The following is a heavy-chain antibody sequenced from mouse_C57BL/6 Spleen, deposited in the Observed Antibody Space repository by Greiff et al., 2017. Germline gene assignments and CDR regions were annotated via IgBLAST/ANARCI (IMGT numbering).Heavy chain of an antibody. V-gene: IGHV1-59*01. CDR3: ARRAEDDGYPWFAY. D-gene: IGHD2-3*01. CDR1: GYTFTSYW. J-gene: IGHJ3*01. Sequence: QVQLQQPGAELVRPGTSVKLSCKASGYTFTSYWMHWVKQRPGQGLEWIGVIDPSDSYTNYNQKFKGKATLTVDTSSSTAYMQLSSLTSEVSAVYYCARRAEDDGYPWFAYWGQGTLVTVSA. CDR2: IDPSDSYT.